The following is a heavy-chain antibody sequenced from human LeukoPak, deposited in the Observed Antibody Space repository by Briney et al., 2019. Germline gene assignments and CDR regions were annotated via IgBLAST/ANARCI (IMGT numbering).Heavy chain of an antibody. CDR1: GYIFTSYL. CDR2: IYPGDSVT. V-gene: IGHV5-51*01. J-gene: IGHJ4*02. D-gene: IGHD6-13*01. CDR3: AKTPYSSSWYVFDY. Sequence: GESLKISCKGSGYIFTSYLIGWVRQMPGKGLEWMGIIYPGDSVTRYSPPFQGQVTISADKSISTAYLQWSSLKASDSAIYYCAKTPYSSSWYVFDYWGQGTLVTVSS.